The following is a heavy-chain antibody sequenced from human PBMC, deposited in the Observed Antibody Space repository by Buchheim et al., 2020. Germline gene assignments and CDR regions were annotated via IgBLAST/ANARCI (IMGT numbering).Heavy chain of an antibody. J-gene: IGHJ6*02. Sequence: QVQLQESGPGLVKPSETLSLTCTVSGGSISSYYWSWIRQPPGKGLEWIGYIYYSGSTNYNPSLKSRVTISVDTSKNQFSLKLSSVTAADTAVYYCAGDYYGSGRYYYYYGMDVWGQGTT. D-gene: IGHD3-10*01. CDR1: GGSISSYY. CDR2: IYYSGST. V-gene: IGHV4-59*01. CDR3: AGDYYGSGRYYYYYGMDV.